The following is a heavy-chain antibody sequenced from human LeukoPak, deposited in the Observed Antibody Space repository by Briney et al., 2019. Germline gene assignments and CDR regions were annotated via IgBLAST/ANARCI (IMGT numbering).Heavy chain of an antibody. CDR1: GFTFSDHA. D-gene: IGHD5-12*01. CDR2: ISRNGTRT. V-gene: IGHV3-64*02. Sequence: GGSLRLSCATSGFTFSDHALHWVRQAPGKGLQYVSAISRNGTRTFYADSVKDRFTISRDNSTKTLYLQMGSLRVEDMGVYYCVRDSFYTGYDRGFGYWGQGPLVTVSS. CDR3: VRDSFYTGYDRGFGY. J-gene: IGHJ4*02.